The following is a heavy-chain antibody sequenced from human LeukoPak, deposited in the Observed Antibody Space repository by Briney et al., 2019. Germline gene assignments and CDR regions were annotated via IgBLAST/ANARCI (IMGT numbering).Heavy chain of an antibody. CDR1: GFTFSSYG. J-gene: IGHJ6*02. CDR2: ISYDGSNK. V-gene: IGHV3-30*18. D-gene: IGHD2/OR15-2a*01. Sequence: GGSLRLFCAASGFTFSSYGMHWVRQAPGKGLEWVAVISYDGSNKYYADSVKGRFTISRDNSKNTLYLQMNSLRAEDTAVYYCAKDPSTSRYYYYGMDVWGQGTTVTVSS. CDR3: AKDPSTSRYYYYGMDV.